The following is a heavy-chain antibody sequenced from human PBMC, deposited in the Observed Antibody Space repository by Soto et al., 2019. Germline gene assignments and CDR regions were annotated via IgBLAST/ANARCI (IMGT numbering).Heavy chain of an antibody. CDR1: GGTFSSYA. CDR3: ASSTSSGPNWFDP. V-gene: IGHV1-69*13. J-gene: IGHJ5*02. Sequence: GASVKVSFKASGGTFSSYAISWVRQAPGPGLEWMGGIIPIFGTANYAQKFQGRVTITADESTSTAYMELSSLRSEDTAVYYCASSTSSGPNWFDPWDQGTLVTVSS. CDR2: IIPIFGTA. D-gene: IGHD2-15*01.